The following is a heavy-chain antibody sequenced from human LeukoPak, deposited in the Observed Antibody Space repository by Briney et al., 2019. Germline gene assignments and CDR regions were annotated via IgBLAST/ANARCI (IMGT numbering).Heavy chain of an antibody. Sequence: GGSLRLSCTASGFTFGDYAMSWVRQAPGKGLERVSVIGTIPGVTYYTESVKGRFTISRDNSKNTVYLQMNNLRADDTALYFCAKAADTNYFRYGDYWGQGTLVTVSS. V-gene: IGHV3-23*01. CDR1: GFTFGDYA. CDR2: IGTIPGVT. J-gene: IGHJ4*02. CDR3: AKAADTNYFRYGDY. D-gene: IGHD1-7*01.